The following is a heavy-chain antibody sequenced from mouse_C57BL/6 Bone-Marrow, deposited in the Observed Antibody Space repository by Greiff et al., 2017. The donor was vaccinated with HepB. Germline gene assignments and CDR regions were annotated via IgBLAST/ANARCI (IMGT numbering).Heavy chain of an antibody. CDR3: AILRGFAY. CDR1: GYTFTSYD. V-gene: IGHV1-85*01. CDR2: IYPRDGST. D-gene: IGHD1-1*01. J-gene: IGHJ3*01. Sequence: QVHVKQSGPELVKPGASVKLSCKASGYTFTSYDINWVKQRPGQGLEWIGWIYPRDGSTKYNEKFKGKATLTVDTSSSTAYMELHSLTSEDSAVYFCAILRGFAYWGQGTLVTVSA.